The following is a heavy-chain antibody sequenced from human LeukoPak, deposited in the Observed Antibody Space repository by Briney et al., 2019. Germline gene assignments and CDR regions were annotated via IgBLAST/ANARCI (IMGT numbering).Heavy chain of an antibody. V-gene: IGHV3-66*04. Sequence: GGSLRLSCAPSVFNVSSNYMSWVRQALGRGLEWVSVIYSGGSTYYADSVKGRFTISRDNSKNTLYLQMNSQRAEDTAVYYCARRIRGYSYGFDYWGQGTLVTVSS. CDR3: ARRIRGYSYGFDY. D-gene: IGHD5-18*01. CDR2: IYSGGST. J-gene: IGHJ4*02. CDR1: VFNVSSNY.